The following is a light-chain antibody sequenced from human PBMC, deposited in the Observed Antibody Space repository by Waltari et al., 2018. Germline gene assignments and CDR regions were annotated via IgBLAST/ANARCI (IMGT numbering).Light chain of an antibody. J-gene: IGKJ1*01. CDR2: DAS. CDR3: QQYGDSPET. CDR1: QTVTSSY. V-gene: IGKV3D-20*01. Sequence: EIVLTQSPATLSLSPGERATLSCRASQTVTSSYLAWYQQKPGLAPRLLIYDASNRATGIPDRFSGSGSVTDFTLTISTLEPEDFAVYYCQQYGDSPETFGPGTQVEIK.